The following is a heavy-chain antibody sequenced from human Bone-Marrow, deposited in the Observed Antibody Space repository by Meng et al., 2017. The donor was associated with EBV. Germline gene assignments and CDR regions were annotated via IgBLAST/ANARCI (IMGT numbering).Heavy chain of an antibody. Sequence: QVHREESGPGRVKRSGTLSLTCAVSGGSISSSNWWSWVRQPPGKGLEWIGEIYHSGSTNYNPSLKSRVTISVDKSKNQFSLKLSSVTAADTAVYYCARGQSIAVAVSTNYFDYWGQGTLVTVSS. CDR2: IYHSGST. CDR3: ARGQSIAVAVSTNYFDY. CDR1: GGSISSSNW. J-gene: IGHJ4*02. V-gene: IGHV4-4*02. D-gene: IGHD6-19*01.